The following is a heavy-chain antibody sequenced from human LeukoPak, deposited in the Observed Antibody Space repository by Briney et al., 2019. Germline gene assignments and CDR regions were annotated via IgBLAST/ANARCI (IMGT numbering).Heavy chain of an antibody. Sequence: GGSLRLSCAASKFTFSSFWMSWVRQAPGKGLEWVASIKGDGSEKYYVDSVKGRFTVSRDNGKNSLYPQVNSLRADDTAVYYCARDRDWGTDYWGQGTLVTVSS. V-gene: IGHV3-7*05. J-gene: IGHJ4*02. CDR3: ARDRDWGTDY. D-gene: IGHD7-27*01. CDR2: IKGDGSEK. CDR1: KFTFSSFW.